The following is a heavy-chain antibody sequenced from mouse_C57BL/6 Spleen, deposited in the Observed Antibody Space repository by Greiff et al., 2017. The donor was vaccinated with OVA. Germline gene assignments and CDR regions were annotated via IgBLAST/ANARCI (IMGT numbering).Heavy chain of an antibody. J-gene: IGHJ4*01. D-gene: IGHD1-1*01. V-gene: IGHV1-18*01. CDR2: INPNNGGT. CDR1: GYTFTDYN. CDR3: ARNIYGSYYAMDY. Sequence: VQLQQSGPELVKPGASVKIPCKASGYTFTDYNMDWVKQSHGKSLEWIGDINPNNGGTIYNQKFKGKATLTVDKSSSTAYMELRSLTSEDTAVYYCARNIYGSYYAMDYWGKGTSVTVSS.